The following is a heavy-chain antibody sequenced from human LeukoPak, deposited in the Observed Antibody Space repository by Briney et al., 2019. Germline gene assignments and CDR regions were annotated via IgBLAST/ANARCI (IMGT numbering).Heavy chain of an antibody. CDR3: ARDTDYGGISYYFDY. V-gene: IGHV4-4*07. CDR1: GYSISSYY. CDR2: VSKSGST. D-gene: IGHD4-23*01. Sequence: SETLSLTCTVSGYSISSYYWSWIRQPAGKGLEWIGRVSKSGSTNYNASLKSRVTMSVDTSKNQFSLKLSSVTAADTAVYYCARDTDYGGISYYFDYWGQGTLVTVSS. J-gene: IGHJ4*02.